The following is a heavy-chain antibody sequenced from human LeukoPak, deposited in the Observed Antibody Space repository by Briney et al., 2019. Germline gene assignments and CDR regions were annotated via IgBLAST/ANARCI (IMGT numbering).Heavy chain of an antibody. D-gene: IGHD6-19*01. CDR1: GXRFASYW. J-gene: IGHJ6*02. V-gene: IGHV5-51*01. CDR2: IYPGDSDT. Sequence: GESLKISCKGSGXRFASYWSGWVRQMPGKGLEWMGNIYPGDSDTRYSPPFQGQVTISADKSINTAYLQWSSLKASDSAMYYCARRLAVAGRGYYGMDVWGQGTTVTVSS. CDR3: ARRLAVAGRGYYGMDV.